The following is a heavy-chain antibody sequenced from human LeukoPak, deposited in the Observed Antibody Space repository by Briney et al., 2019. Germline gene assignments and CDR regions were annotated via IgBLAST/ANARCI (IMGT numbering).Heavy chain of an antibody. J-gene: IGHJ6*03. CDR3: ARRLGFSSSWTYYYYYMDV. CDR1: GGSFSGYY. V-gene: IGHV4-34*01. D-gene: IGHD6-13*01. CDR2: VNHSGST. Sequence: SETLSLTCAVYGGSFSGYYWSWIRQPPGKGLEWIGEVNHSGSTNYNPSLKSRVTISVDTSKNQFSLKLSSVTAADTAVYYCARRLGFSSSWTYYYYYMDVWGKGTTVTVSS.